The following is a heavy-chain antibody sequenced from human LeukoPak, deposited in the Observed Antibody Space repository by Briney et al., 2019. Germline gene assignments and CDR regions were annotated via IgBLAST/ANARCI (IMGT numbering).Heavy chain of an antibody. D-gene: IGHD3-16*01. Sequence: PGGSLRLSCAASGFTFSSYSMNWVRQAPGKGLEWVSSISSSSSYIYYADSVKGRFTISRDNSKNSLSLQMNSLRAEDTAVYYCARFSGVGRNWGRDYWGQGTLVTVSS. CDR3: ARFSGVGRNWGRDY. V-gene: IGHV3-21*04. J-gene: IGHJ4*02. CDR2: ISSSSSYI. CDR1: GFTFSSYS.